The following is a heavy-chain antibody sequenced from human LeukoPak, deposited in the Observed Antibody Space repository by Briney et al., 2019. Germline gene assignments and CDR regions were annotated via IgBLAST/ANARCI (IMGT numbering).Heavy chain of an antibody. CDR1: GYTFTSYD. CDR3: ARETRNQLLYHYYYGMDV. CDR2: MNPNSGNT. V-gene: IGHV1-8*01. D-gene: IGHD2-2*01. J-gene: IGHJ6*02. Sequence: ASVKVSCKASGYTFTSYDINWVRQATGQGLEWMGWMNPNSGNTGYAQKFQGRVTMTRNTSISTAYMELSSLRSDDTAVYYCARETRNQLLYHYYYGMDVWGQGTTVTVSS.